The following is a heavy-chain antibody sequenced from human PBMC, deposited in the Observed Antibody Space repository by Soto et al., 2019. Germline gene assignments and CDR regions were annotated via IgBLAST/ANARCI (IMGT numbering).Heavy chain of an antibody. CDR2: ISSSSSTI. D-gene: IGHD6-13*01. CDR1: GFTFSSYS. V-gene: IGHV3-48*01. J-gene: IGHJ3*02. Sequence: GGSLRLSCAASGFTFSSYSMNWVRQAPGKGLEWVSYISSSSSTIYYADSVKGRFTISRDNAKNSLYLQMNSLRAEDTAVYYCARESDIAAAGAFDIWGQGTMVTVS. CDR3: ARESDIAAAGAFDI.